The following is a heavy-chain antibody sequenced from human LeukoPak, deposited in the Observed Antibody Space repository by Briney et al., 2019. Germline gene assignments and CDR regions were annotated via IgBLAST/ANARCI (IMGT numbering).Heavy chain of an antibody. D-gene: IGHD2-15*01. J-gene: IGHJ4*02. CDR2: MNPNSGNT. CDR3: AREGYCSGGSCHTNFGY. V-gene: IGHV1-8*01. Sequence: ASVKVSCKASGYTFTSYDINWVRQATGQGLEWMGWMNPNSGNTGYAQKFQGRVTMTRNTSISTAYMELSSLRSEDTAVYYCAREGYCSGGSCHTNFGYWGQGTLVTVSS. CDR1: GYTFTSYD.